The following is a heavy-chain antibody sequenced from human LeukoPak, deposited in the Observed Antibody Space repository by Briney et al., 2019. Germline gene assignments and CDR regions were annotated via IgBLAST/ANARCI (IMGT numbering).Heavy chain of an antibody. CDR1: GFTFSSYA. CDR2: ISYNGRTI. V-gene: IGHV3-48*03. J-gene: IGHJ5*01. D-gene: IGHD6-13*01. CDR3: ARAAGWLDP. Sequence: GGSLRLSCAASGFTFSSYAMGWVRQAPGKGLEWISYISYNGRTIHYADSVKGRFIISRDNTKKSLYLQMNSLRVEDTAVYYCARAAGWLDPWGRGTLVTVPS.